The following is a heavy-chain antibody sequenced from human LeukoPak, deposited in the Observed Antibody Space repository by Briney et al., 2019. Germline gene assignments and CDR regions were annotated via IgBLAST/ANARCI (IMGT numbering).Heavy chain of an antibody. CDR3: AIGPVTTGYFAY. D-gene: IGHD4-17*01. CDR1: GASITTSY. J-gene: IGHJ4*02. CDR2: IYYSGGT. Sequence: SETLSLTCTVSGASITTSYWSWIRQPPGKGLEWIGYIYYSGGTNYNPSLKSRVTISVDTSKNQFSLKLSSVTAADTAVYFCAIGPVTTGYFAYWGQGTLVTVSS. V-gene: IGHV4-59*01.